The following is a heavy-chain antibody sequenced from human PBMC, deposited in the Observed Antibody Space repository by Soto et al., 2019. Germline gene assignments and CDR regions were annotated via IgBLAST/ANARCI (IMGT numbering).Heavy chain of an antibody. CDR3: ARDVGPLFAFNI. V-gene: IGHV3-21*01. Sequence: PGGPLSVCCGASGLHFKTHSVNWVSQAPGKGLEWVSSISSSSQYIYYADSVKGRFTISRDNANNSVYLQLSSLRVEDTAVYYCARDVGPLFAFNIWGQGTMVTVSS. CDR1: GLHFKTHS. D-gene: IGHD1-26*01. CDR2: ISSSSQYI. J-gene: IGHJ3*02.